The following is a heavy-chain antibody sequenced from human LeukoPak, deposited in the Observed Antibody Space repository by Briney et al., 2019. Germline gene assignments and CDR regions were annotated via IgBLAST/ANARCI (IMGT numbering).Heavy chain of an antibody. V-gene: IGHV3-48*03. CDR2: ISSSGSTI. J-gene: IGHJ4*02. D-gene: IGHD5-24*01. CDR3: ARSLRGLQRSTTFDY. CDR1: GFTFSSYE. Sequence: GGSLRLSCAASGFTFSSYEMNWVRQAPGKGLEWVSYISSSGSTIYYTDSVKGRFTISRDNAKDSLYLQMNSLRAEDTAVYYCARSLRGLQRSTTFDYWGQGTLVTVSS.